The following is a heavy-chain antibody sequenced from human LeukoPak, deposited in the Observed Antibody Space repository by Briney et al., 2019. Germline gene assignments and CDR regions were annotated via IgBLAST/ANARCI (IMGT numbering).Heavy chain of an antibody. CDR2: ISAYNGNT. Sequence: ASVKVSCKASGYTFTSYGISWVRQAPGQGLEWMGWISAYNGNTNYAQKLQGRVTMTTDTSTSTAYMELRSLRSDDTAVYYCARLKGDTTDIVVVVAAMYYFDYWGQGTLVTVSS. V-gene: IGHV1-18*01. CDR1: GYTFTSYG. D-gene: IGHD2-15*01. J-gene: IGHJ4*02. CDR3: ARLKGDTTDIVVVVAAMYYFDY.